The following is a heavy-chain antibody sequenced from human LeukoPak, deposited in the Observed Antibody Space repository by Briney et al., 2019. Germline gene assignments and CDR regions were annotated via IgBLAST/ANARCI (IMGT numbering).Heavy chain of an antibody. V-gene: IGHV3-33*01. CDR2: IWYGGSNR. CDR3: ARGNPYYYDSSGPI. J-gene: IGHJ4*02. CDR1: GFTFSSYG. D-gene: IGHD3-22*01. Sequence: GGSLRLSCAASGFTFSSYGMHWVRQAPGKGLEWVAVIWYGGSNRYYADSVKGRFTISRDNSKNTLYLQMNSLRAEDTAVYYCARGNPYYYDSSGPIWGQGTLVTVSS.